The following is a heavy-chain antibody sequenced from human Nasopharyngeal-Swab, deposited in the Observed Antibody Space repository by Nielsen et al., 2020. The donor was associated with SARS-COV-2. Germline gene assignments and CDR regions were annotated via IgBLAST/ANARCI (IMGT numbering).Heavy chain of an antibody. V-gene: IGHV1-24*01. CDR3: ARDSMSSYGSGRGIPD. CDR1: GYTLTELS. J-gene: IGHJ4*02. Sequence: ASVKVSCKVSGYTLTELSMHWVRQAPGKGLEWMGGFDPEDGETIYAQKFQGRVTMTEDTSTDTAYMELSSLRSEDTAVYYCARDSMSSYGSGRGIPDWGQGTLVTVSS. D-gene: IGHD3-10*01. CDR2: FDPEDGET.